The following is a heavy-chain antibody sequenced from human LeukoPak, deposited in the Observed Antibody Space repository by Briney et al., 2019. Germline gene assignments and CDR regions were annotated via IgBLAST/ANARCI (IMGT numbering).Heavy chain of an antibody. CDR3: ASIPDFWSGYYLDY. J-gene: IGHJ4*02. CDR2: ISSSGSTI. D-gene: IGHD3-3*01. CDR1: GFTFSDYY. Sequence: GGSLRLSCAASGFTFSDYYMSWIRQAPGKGLEWVSYISSSGSTIYYADSVKGRFTIYRDNAKNSLYLQMNSLRAEDTAVYYCASIPDFWSGYYLDYWGQGTLVTVSS. V-gene: IGHV3-11*04.